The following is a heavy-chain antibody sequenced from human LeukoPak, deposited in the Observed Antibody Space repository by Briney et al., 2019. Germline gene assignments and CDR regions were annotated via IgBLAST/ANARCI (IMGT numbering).Heavy chain of an antibody. Sequence: ASVKVSCKASGYTFTSYYMHWVRQAPGQGLEWMGIINPSGGSTSYAQKFQGRVTMTRDTSTSTVYMELSSLRSEDTAVYYCARELTYYDFWSGSGFDPWGQGTLVTVSS. CDR3: ARELTYYDFWSGSGFDP. V-gene: IGHV1-46*01. D-gene: IGHD3-3*01. J-gene: IGHJ5*02. CDR1: GYTFTSYY. CDR2: INPSGGST.